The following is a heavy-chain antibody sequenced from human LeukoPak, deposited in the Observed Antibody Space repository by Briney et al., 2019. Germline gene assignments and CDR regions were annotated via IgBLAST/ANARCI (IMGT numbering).Heavy chain of an antibody. CDR3: AVHPGYSTWTAHRGILEY. J-gene: IGHJ4*02. CDR2: IVVGNGGT. Sequence: ASVKVSCKASGFTFINSAIQWVRQARGQRLEWIGWIVVGNGGTYYAQKFQERVTITRDLSTNTAFLELGSLRSDDTAVYYCAVHPGYSTWTAHRGILEYWGQGTLVIVSS. CDR1: GFTFINSA. D-gene: IGHD5-12*01. V-gene: IGHV1-58*02.